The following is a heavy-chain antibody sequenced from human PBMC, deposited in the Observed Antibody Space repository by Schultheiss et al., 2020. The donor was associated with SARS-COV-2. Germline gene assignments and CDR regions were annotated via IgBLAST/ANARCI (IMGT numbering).Heavy chain of an antibody. Sequence: GGSLRLSCAASGFTFSSYAMHWVHQAPGKGLEWVAVISYDGSNKYYADSVKGRFTISRDNSKNTLYLQMNSLRAEDTAVYYCARGGNAVRWYLDPWGQGTLVTVSS. D-gene: IGHD4-23*01. V-gene: IGHV3-30-3*01. CDR1: GFTFSSYA. CDR2: ISYDGSNK. CDR3: ARGGNAVRWYLDP. J-gene: IGHJ5*02.